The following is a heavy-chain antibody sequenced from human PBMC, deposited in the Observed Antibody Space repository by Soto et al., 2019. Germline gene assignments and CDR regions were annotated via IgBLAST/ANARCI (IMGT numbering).Heavy chain of an antibody. J-gene: IGHJ4*02. Sequence: QVQLQESGPGLVKPSQTLSLTCTVSGGSISSGGYYWSWIRLHPGKGLECIGYIYYSGSTYYNPSRKGRVTLSVDTSKNQFALKLSSVTAADTAVYYCARVASGKRFDYWGQGTLVTVSS. CDR1: GGSISSGGYY. V-gene: IGHV4-31*03. CDR2: IYYSGST. CDR3: ARVASGKRFDY. D-gene: IGHD6-25*01.